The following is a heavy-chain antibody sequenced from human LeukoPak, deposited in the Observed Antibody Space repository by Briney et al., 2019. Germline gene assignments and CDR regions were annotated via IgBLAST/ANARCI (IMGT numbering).Heavy chain of an antibody. CDR3: AILPKVGATPP. J-gene: IGHJ5*02. D-gene: IGHD1-26*01. CDR2: ISGSGGST. CDR1: GFTFSGYA. Sequence: GGSLRLSCAASGFTFSGYAMSWVRQAPGKGLEWVSAISGSGGSTYYADSVKGRFTISRDNSKNTLYLQMNSLRAEDTAVYYCAILPKVGATPPWGQGTLVTVSS. V-gene: IGHV3-23*01.